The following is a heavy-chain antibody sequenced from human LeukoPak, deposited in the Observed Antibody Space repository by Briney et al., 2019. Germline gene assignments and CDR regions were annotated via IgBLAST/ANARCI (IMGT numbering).Heavy chain of an antibody. CDR3: ASTVEMAPWGGFDY. CDR1: GGSISSYY. V-gene: IGHV4-59*08. CDR2: IYYSGST. D-gene: IGHD5-24*01. Sequence: SETLSLTCTVSGGSISSYYWSWIRQPPGKGLEWIGYIYYSGSTNYNPSLKSRVTISVDTSKNQFSLKLSSVTAADTAVYYCASTVEMAPWGGFDYWGQGTLVTVSS. J-gene: IGHJ4*02.